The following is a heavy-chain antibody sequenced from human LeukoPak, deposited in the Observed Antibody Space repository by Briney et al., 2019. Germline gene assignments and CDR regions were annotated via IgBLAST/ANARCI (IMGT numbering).Heavy chain of an antibody. J-gene: IGHJ4*02. V-gene: IGHV1-24*01. Sequence: ASVKVSCKVSGYTLTELSMHWVRQAPGKGLEWMGGFDPEDGETIYAQKFQGRVTMTEDTSTDTAYMELSSLRSEDTAVYYCATFLSGSGGFDYWGQGTLVTVSS. D-gene: IGHD1-26*01. CDR2: FDPEDGET. CDR1: GYTLTELS. CDR3: ATFLSGSGGFDY.